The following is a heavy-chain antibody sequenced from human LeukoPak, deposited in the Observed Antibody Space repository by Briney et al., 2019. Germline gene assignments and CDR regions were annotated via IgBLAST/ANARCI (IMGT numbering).Heavy chain of an antibody. CDR2: ISAYNGNT. D-gene: IGHD6-13*01. V-gene: IGHV1-18*01. CDR1: GYTFTSYG. CDR3: AREAGSSWSWVGYYFDY. Sequence: GASVKVSCKASGYTFTSYGISWVRQAPGQGLEWMGWISAYNGNTNYAQKLQGRVTMTTDTSTSTAYMELRSLRSEDTAVYYCAREAGSSWSWVGYYFDYWGQGTLVTVSS. J-gene: IGHJ4*02.